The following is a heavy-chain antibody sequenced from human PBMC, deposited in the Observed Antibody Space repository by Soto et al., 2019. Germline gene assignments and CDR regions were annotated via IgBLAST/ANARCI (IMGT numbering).Heavy chain of an antibody. V-gene: IGHV3-23*01. Sequence: EVQLMESGGGLVKPGGTLRLSCVGSGFSLSDYAMSWVRQIPGKGLEWVSAISASGGSIFYADSVKGRFTISRDLRNNTLFLQMTTRKAEDTAFYFCAKDGSGTYYLFFDTWGQGALVTVSS. D-gene: IGHD3-3*01. J-gene: IGHJ4*02. CDR3: AKDGSGTYYLFFDT. CDR2: ISASGGSI. CDR1: GFSLSDYA.